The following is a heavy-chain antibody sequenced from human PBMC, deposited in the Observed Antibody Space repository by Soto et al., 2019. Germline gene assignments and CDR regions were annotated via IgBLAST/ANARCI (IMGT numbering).Heavy chain of an antibody. J-gene: IGHJ6*02. CDR3: ARTGGGYDPSYYYYGMDV. V-gene: IGHV1-2*02. Sequence: QVQLVQSGAEVKKPGASVKVSCKASGYTFTGYYMHWVRQAPGQGLEWMGWINPNSGGTNYAQKVQGRVTITADESTSTAYMELSSLRSEDTAVYYWARTGGGYDPSYYYYGMDVWGQGTTVTVSS. CDR2: INPNSGGT. D-gene: IGHD5-12*01. CDR1: GYTFTGYY.